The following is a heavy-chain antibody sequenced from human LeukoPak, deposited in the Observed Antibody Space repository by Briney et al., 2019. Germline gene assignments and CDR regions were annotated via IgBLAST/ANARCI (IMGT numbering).Heavy chain of an antibody. V-gene: IGHV3-7*04. J-gene: IGHJ4*02. CDR1: GFTFSSYW. CDR3: ARSYISSWYPY. D-gene: IGHD6-13*01. CDR2: INQDGSEK. Sequence: GGSLRLSCAASGFTFSSYWMSWVRQAPGKGLEWVANINQDGSEKYYVDSVKGRFTISRDNAKNSLYLQMNSLRAEDTAVYYCARSYISSWYPYWGQGTLVTVSS.